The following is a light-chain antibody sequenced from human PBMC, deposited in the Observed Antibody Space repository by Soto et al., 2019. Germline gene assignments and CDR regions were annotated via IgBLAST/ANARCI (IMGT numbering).Light chain of an antibody. Sequence: QSVLTQPPSASGTPGQRVTISCSGSRYNIGSNTVNWYQQVPGTAPRLLIHRDHQRPSGVPDRFSGSKSGTSASLAISGLQSDDEADYYCASWDDTLEGYVFGPGTKVTVL. J-gene: IGLJ1*01. CDR2: RDH. CDR3: ASWDDTLEGYV. CDR1: RYNIGSNT. V-gene: IGLV1-44*01.